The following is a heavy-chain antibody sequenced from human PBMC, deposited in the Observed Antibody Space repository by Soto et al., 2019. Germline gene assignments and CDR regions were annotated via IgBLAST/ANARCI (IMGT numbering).Heavy chain of an antibody. Sequence: LGESLKISCQGSGYSFANYWISWVRQMPGKGLEWMGRFNPSDSYTDYNPSFQGHVTISADKSTSTAYMQWSSLKASDTAMYFCARHPYNGGLDVWGQGTAVTVSS. V-gene: IGHV5-10-1*01. J-gene: IGHJ6*02. CDR3: ARHPYNGGLDV. D-gene: IGHD2-8*01. CDR1: GYSFANYW. CDR2: FNPSDSYT.